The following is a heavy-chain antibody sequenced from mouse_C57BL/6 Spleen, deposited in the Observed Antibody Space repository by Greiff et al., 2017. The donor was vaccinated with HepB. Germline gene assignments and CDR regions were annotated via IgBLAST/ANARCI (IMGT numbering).Heavy chain of an antibody. CDR1: GYTFTDYY. D-gene: IGHD3-2*02. CDR2: IYPGSGNT. V-gene: IGHV1-76*01. J-gene: IGHJ2*01. CDR3: ARLGSSGHYFDY. Sequence: VQLQQSGAELVRPGASVKLSCKASGYTFTDYYINWVKQRPGQGLEWIARIYPGSGNTYYNEKFKGKATLTAEKSSSTAYMQLSSLTSEDSAVYFCARLGSSGHYFDYWGQGTTLTVSS.